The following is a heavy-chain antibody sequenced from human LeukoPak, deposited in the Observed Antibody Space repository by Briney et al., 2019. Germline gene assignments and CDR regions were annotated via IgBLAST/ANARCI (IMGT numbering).Heavy chain of an antibody. V-gene: IGHV3-9*01. Sequence: PGGSLRLSCAASGFTFDDYAMHWVGQAPGKGLEWVAGISWNSGSIGYADSVKGRFTIPRDNAKNSLYLQMNSLRAEDTAVYYCARDDSSGYYSPFDYWGQGTLVTVSS. CDR1: GFTFDDYA. CDR2: ISWNSGSI. D-gene: IGHD3-22*01. CDR3: ARDDSSGYYSPFDY. J-gene: IGHJ4*02.